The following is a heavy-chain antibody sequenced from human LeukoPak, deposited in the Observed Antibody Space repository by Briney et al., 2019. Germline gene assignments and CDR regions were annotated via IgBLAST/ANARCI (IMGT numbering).Heavy chain of an antibody. CDR2: ISGSGGST. J-gene: IGHJ6*04. Sequence: PGGSLRLSCAASGFTFSSYAMSWVRQAPGKGLEWVSAISGSGGSTYYADSVKGRFTISRDNSKNTLYLQMNSLRAEDTAVYYCAKGTLGIRYYYYGMDVWGKGTTVTVSS. D-gene: IGHD7-27*01. V-gene: IGHV3-23*01. CDR3: AKGTLGIRYYYYGMDV. CDR1: GFTFSSYA.